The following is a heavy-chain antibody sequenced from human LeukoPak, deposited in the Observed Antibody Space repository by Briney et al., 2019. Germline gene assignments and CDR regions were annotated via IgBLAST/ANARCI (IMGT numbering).Heavy chain of an antibody. J-gene: IGHJ4*02. CDR3: AKRPSDYGDYVSYFDY. D-gene: IGHD4-17*01. Sequence: GGSLRLSCAASGFTFSSYAMHWVRQAPGKGLEWVAVISYDGSNKYYADSVKGRFTISRDNSKNTLYLQMNSLRAEDTAVYYCAKRPSDYGDYVSYFDYWGQGTLVTVSS. CDR1: GFTFSSYA. V-gene: IGHV3-30*04. CDR2: ISYDGSNK.